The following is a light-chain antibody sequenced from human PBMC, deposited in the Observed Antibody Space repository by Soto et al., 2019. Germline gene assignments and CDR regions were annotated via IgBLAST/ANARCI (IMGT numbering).Light chain of an antibody. V-gene: IGLV1-40*01. CDR1: SSNIGAGYD. Sequence: QSVLTQPPSVSGAPGQRVTISCTGSSSNIGAGYDVHWYQQLPGTAPKLMIYEVTKRPSGVPDRFSGSKSGNTASLTVSGLQAEDEADYYCSSYAGTNIHYVFGTGTKVTV. CDR3: SSYAGTNIHYV. J-gene: IGLJ1*01. CDR2: EVT.